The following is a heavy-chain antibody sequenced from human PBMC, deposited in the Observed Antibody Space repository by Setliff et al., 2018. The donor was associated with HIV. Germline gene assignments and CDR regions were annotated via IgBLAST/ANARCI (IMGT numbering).Heavy chain of an antibody. CDR1: GYTFTRYA. V-gene: IGHV1-3*01. J-gene: IGHJ5*02. CDR3: ARDRDSLLIGYAPNNWFDP. CDR2: INAYNGDT. Sequence: ASVKVSCKASGYTFTRYAIHWLRQAPGQSLAWMGWINAYNGDTKYSQKFQGRLTITRDTSANTVYMELSSLGSEDTAVFYCARDRDSLLIGYAPNNWFDPWGQGTLVTVSS. D-gene: IGHD2-2*01.